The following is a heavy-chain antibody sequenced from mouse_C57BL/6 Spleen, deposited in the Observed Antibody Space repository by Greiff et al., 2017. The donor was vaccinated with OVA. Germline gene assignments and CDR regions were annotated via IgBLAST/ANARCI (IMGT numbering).Heavy chain of an antibody. D-gene: IGHD1-1*01. CDR2: IWSDGST. V-gene: IGHV2-6-1*01. Sequence: VKLQESGPGLVAPSQSLSITCTVSGFSLTSYGVHWVRQPPGKGLEWLVVIWSDGSTTYNSALKSRLSISKDNSKSQVFLKMNSLQTDDTAMYYCARHGTTVVDAMDYWGQGTSVTVSS. CDR1: GFSLTSYG. J-gene: IGHJ4*01. CDR3: ARHGTTVVDAMDY.